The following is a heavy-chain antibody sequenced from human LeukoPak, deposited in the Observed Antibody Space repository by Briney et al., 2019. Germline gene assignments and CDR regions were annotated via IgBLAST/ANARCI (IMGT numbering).Heavy chain of an antibody. V-gene: IGHV3-7*02. CDR1: VFTFSRSW. D-gene: IGHD2-21*01. CDR2: IKQDGTSK. Sequence: GGSPRLSCAASVFTFSRSWMGWVRQAPGKGLEWVANIKQDGTSKYYVDSVMGRFTISRDNAENSVYLQMNSLSAGDTAVYYCARHGDYCFDLWGPGTRVTVSS. CDR3: ARHGDYCFDL. J-gene: IGHJ4*02.